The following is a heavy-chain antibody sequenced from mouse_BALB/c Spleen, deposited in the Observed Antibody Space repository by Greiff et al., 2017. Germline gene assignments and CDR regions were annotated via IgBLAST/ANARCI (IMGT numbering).Heavy chain of an antibody. D-gene: IGHD2-2*01. V-gene: IGHV1-9*01. CDR1: GYTFSSYW. CDR2: ILPGSGST. Sequence: QVQLQQSGAELMKPGASVKISCKATGYTFSSYWIEWVKQRPGHGLEWIGEILPGSGSTNYNEKFKGKATFTADTSSNTAYMQLSSLTSEDSAVYYCAPLWLRRPYYAMDYWGQGTSVTVSS. J-gene: IGHJ4*01. CDR3: APLWLRRPYYAMDY.